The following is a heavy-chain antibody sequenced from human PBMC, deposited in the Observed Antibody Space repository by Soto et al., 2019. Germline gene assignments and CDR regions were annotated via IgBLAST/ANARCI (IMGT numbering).Heavy chain of an antibody. CDR1: GGAISSGDYS. D-gene: IGHD5-12*01. CDR2: IYYSGST. CDR3: ARETNGYDSNWFDP. J-gene: IGHJ5*02. Sequence: TLSLTCTVPGGAISSGDYSWSWILQPPGKGLEWIGYIYYSGSTYYNPSLKSRVIISVDTSKSQFSLKLSSVTAADTAVYYCARETNGYDSNWFDPWGQGTLVTVSS. V-gene: IGHV4-30-4*01.